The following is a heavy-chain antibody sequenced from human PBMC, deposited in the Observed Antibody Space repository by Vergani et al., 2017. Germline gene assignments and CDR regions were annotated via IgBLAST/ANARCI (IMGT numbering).Heavy chain of an antibody. Sequence: QVQLVESGGGVVQPGGSLRLSCAASGFTFSSYGMHWVRQAPGKGLEWVAFIRYDGSNKYYADSVKGRFTISRDNSKNTLYLQMHSLRAEDTAVYYCAELGSSLDPWGQGTLVTVSS. D-gene: IGHD3-10*01. V-gene: IGHV3-30*02. CDR2: IRYDGSNK. CDR1: GFTFSSYG. CDR3: AELGSSLDP. J-gene: IGHJ5*02.